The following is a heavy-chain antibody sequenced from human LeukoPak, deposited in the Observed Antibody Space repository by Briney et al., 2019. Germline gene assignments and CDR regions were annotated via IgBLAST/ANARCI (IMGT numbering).Heavy chain of an antibody. D-gene: IGHD3-22*01. CDR3: ARSADSRGYDFLDY. J-gene: IGHJ4*02. CDR1: DSGFRSFG. CDR2: IKNSNGHT. V-gene: IGHV1-18*01. Sequence: ASGQGSCKAIDSGFRSFGISWVGQAPGQGREWMGWIKNSNGHTQYSQKFQGRITMTTDTSTTTAYMEMRRLRSDDTAVYYCARSADSRGYDFLDYWSQGALVTVSS.